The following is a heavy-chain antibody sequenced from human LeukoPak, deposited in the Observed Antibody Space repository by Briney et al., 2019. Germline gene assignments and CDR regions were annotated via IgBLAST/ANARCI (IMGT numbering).Heavy chain of an antibody. CDR1: GFTFSSYA. CDR2: ISYGGSNK. J-gene: IGHJ3*02. V-gene: IGHV3-30*04. CDR3: DRETERLVVIHAFDI. Sequence: GRSLRLSCAASGFTFSSYAMHWVRQAPGKGLEWLAVISYGGSNKYYADSVNGRFTISEANSNNTLYLQMNSLRADDTAVYYCDRETERLVVIHAFDIWGQGTMVTVSS. D-gene: IGHD3-22*01.